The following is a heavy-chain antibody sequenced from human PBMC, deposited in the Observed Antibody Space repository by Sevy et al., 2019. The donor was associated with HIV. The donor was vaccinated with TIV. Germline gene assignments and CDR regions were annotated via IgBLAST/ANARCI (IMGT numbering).Heavy chain of an antibody. CDR1: GGSFSTNH. D-gene: IGHD2-2*01. V-gene: IGHV4-34*01. Sequence: SETLSLTCAVYGGSFSTNHWSWVRQSPGKGLQYIGEINDSGSTDYNPAFKSGVFMSVDTSRNQFSLNLRFVTAADTAVYFCARGRSRFQIPGFYGMDVWGQGTTVTVSS. CDR3: ARGRSRFQIPGFYGMDV. CDR2: INDSGST. J-gene: IGHJ6*02.